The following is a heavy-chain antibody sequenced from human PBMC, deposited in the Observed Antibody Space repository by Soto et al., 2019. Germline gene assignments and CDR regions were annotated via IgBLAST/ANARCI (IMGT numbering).Heavy chain of an antibody. Sequence: GQSLKISCKGSGYSFTSYWTGWVRQMPGKVLEWMWIIYPGDSDTRYSPSFQGQVSTSADKSISTAYLQWSSLKASDTAMYYCPRQLGYSRTIFDYWGQGXLVTVCS. CDR1: GYSFTSYW. CDR3: PRQLGYSRTIFDY. D-gene: IGHD6-13*01. V-gene: IGHV5-51*01. J-gene: IGHJ4*02. CDR2: IYPGDSDT.